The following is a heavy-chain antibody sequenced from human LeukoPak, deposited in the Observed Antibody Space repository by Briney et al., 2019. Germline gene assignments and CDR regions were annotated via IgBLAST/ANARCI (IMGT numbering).Heavy chain of an antibody. CDR1: GYTFTSYG. J-gene: IGHJ5*02. CDR3: ARTTYCSGGSCYFSRSYNWFDP. Sequence: ASVKVSCKASGYTFTSYGISWVRQAPGQGLEWMGWISAYNGNTNYAQKLQGRVTMTTDTSTSTAYMELRSLRSDDTAVYYCARTTYCSGGSCYFSRSYNWFDPWGQGTPVTVSS. D-gene: IGHD2-15*01. CDR2: ISAYNGNT. V-gene: IGHV1-18*01.